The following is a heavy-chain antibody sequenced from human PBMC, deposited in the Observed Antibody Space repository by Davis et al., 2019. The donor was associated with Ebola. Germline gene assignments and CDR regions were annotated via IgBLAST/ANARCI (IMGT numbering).Heavy chain of an antibody. CDR2: TYYSSKWYH. Sequence: HSQTLSLTCAISGDSVSSGGWNWIRQSPSRGLEWLGRTYYSSKWYHDYAVSVKSRITVNPDTSKNQFSLQLNSVTPEDTALYYCARGWLRTGLDIWGEGTTVNVSS. CDR1: GDSVSSGG. V-gene: IGHV6-1*01. D-gene: IGHD5-18*01. J-gene: IGHJ6*04. CDR3: ARGWLRTGLDI.